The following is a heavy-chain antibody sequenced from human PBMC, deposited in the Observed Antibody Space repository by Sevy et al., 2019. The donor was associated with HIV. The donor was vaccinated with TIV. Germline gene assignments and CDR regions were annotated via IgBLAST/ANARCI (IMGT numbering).Heavy chain of an antibody. CDR3: ARGGASSLPLDY. Sequence: SETLSLTCTVSGASISDNYWSWIRQSPGKGLEWIGFIHYSGTNDYNASLKSRLTISLDTSKNQFSLNLSSVTAADTAVYYCARGGASSLPLDYRGQGTLVTVSS. D-gene: IGHD1-26*01. CDR1: GASISDNY. V-gene: IGHV4-59*13. J-gene: IGHJ4*02. CDR2: IHYSGTN.